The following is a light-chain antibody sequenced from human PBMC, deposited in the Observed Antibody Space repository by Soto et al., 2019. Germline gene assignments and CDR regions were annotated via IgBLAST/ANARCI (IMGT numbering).Light chain of an antibody. J-gene: IGKJ4*01. V-gene: IGKV3-11*01. CDR1: QSVSSY. CDR3: QQHNSWPLT. CDR2: GTS. Sequence: EIVLTQSPGTLSLSPGERATLSCRASQSVSSYLAWYQQKPGQAPRLLIYGTSNRASGIPARFSGSGSGTDFTLTISSLQPEDSAVYYCQQHNSWPLTFGGGTKVDI.